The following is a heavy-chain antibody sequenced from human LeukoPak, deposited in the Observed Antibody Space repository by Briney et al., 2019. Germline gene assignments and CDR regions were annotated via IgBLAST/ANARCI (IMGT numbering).Heavy chain of an antibody. CDR1: GYSFTNYW. D-gene: IGHD6-6*01. CDR3: ARWGSSSLYYYYMDV. CDR2: IYPRDSDT. V-gene: IGHV5-51*01. J-gene: IGHJ6*03. Sequence: GESLKISCKGSGYSFTNYWIGWVRQMPGKGLECMGIIYPRDSDTKYSPSFQGQVTISADKSINTAYLQWSSLKASDTAIYYCARWGSSSLYYYYMDVWGKGTTVTVSS.